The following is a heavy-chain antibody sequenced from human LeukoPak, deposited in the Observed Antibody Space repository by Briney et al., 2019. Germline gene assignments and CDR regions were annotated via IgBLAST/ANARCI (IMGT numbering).Heavy chain of an antibody. CDR3: AREAFSSSSLEFDY. D-gene: IGHD6-6*01. CDR2: IKQDGSEK. CDR1: GFTFSSYW. Sequence: PGGSLRLSCAASGFTFSSYWMSWVRQAPGKGLEWVANIKQDGSEKYYVDSVKGRFTISRDNAKNSLYLQMNSLRAEDTAVYYCAREAFSSSSLEFDYWGQGTLVTVSS. J-gene: IGHJ4*02. V-gene: IGHV3-7*01.